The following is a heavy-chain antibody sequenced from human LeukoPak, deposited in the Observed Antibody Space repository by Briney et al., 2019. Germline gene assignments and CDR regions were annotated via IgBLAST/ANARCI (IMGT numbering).Heavy chain of an antibody. CDR2: ISYDGSNK. D-gene: IGHD2-21*02. Sequence: GGSLRLSCAASGFTFSSYAMHWVRQAPGKGLEWVAVISYDGSNKYYADSVKGRFTISRDNSKNTLYLQMNSLRAEDTAVYYCARRAYCGGDCYNDYWGQGTLVTVSS. J-gene: IGHJ4*02. V-gene: IGHV3-30*14. CDR3: ARRAYCGGDCYNDY. CDR1: GFTFSSYA.